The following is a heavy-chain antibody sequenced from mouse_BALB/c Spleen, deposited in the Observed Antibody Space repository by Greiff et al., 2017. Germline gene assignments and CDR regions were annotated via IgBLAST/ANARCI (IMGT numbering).Heavy chain of an antibody. CDR2: IWSGGST. CDR3: ARRENYDYDEDWFAD. V-gene: IGHV2-2*02. J-gene: IGHJ3*01. D-gene: IGHD2-4*01. CDR1: GFSLTSYG. Sequence: QVQLKQSGPGLVQPSQSLSITCTVSGFSLTSYGVHWVRQSPGKGLEWLGVIWSGGSTDYNAAFISRLSISKDNSKSQVFFKMNSLQANDTAIYYCARRENYDYDEDWFADWGQGTLVTVSA.